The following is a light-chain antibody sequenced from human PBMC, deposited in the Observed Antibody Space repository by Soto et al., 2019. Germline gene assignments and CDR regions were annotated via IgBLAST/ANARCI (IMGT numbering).Light chain of an antibody. CDR3: SSYAGSSWV. Sequence: QSVLTQPPSASGSPGQSVTISCTGTSSDVGFYIYVSWYQQYPGKAPKLMIYEVNKRPSGVPDRFSGSKSGNTASLTVSGLQAEDEADYYCSSYAGSSWVFGGGTKLTVL. J-gene: IGLJ3*02. CDR2: EVN. V-gene: IGLV2-8*01. CDR1: SSDVGFYIY.